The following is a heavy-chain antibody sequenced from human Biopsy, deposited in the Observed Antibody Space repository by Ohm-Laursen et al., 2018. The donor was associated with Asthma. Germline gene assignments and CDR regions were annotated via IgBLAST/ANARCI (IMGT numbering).Heavy chain of an antibody. CDR2: FYHSGST. V-gene: IGHV4-4*02. CDR3: ARLMSGSYSFDY. J-gene: IGHJ4*02. CDR1: GGSISSSNW. Sequence: SETLSLTCAVSGGSISSSNWWSWVRQPPGKGLEWIGEFYHSGSTNYNPSLKSRVTISVDKSKNQFSLKLSSVTAADTAVYYCARLMSGSYSFDYWGQGTLVTVSS. D-gene: IGHD1-26*01.